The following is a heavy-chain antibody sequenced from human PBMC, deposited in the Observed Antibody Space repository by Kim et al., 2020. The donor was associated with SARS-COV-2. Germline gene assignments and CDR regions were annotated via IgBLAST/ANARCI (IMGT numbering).Heavy chain of an antibody. CDR2: ISGSGGST. Sequence: GGSLRLSCAASGSTFSSYAMSWVRQAPGKGLEWVSAISGSGGSTYYADSVKGRFTISRDNSKNTLYLQMNSLRAEDTAVYYCAKDLSSSGWYSRNWFDPWGQGTLVTVSS. CDR1: GSTFSSYA. CDR3: AKDLSSSGWYSRNWFDP. J-gene: IGHJ5*02. V-gene: IGHV3-23*01. D-gene: IGHD6-19*01.